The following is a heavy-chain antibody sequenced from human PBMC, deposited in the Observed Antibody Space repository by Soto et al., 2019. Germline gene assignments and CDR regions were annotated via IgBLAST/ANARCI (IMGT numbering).Heavy chain of an antibody. V-gene: IGHV1-8*01. CDR1: GYTFTSYD. CDR2: MNPNSGNT. D-gene: IGHD2-15*01. CDR3: ARGRYCSGGSCYYYFQH. Sequence: ASVKVSCKASGYTFTSYDINWVRQATGQGLEWMGWMNPNSGNTGYAQKFQGRVTMTRNTSISTAYMEPSSLRSEDTAVYYCARGRYCSGGSCYYYFQHWGQGTLVTVSS. J-gene: IGHJ1*01.